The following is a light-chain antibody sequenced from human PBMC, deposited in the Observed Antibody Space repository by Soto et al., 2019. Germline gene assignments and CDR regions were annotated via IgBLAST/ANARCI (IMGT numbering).Light chain of an antibody. Sequence: DIQMTQSPSSLSASLGDRVSITCRASQNIITWLAWYQQKPGKAPKLLIYDASNLESGVPSRFSGSGSGTEFTLSISGLQPDDFATYYCQQYHTYTVTFGRGTKVDIK. J-gene: IGKJ1*01. CDR1: QNIITW. CDR2: DAS. V-gene: IGKV1-5*01. CDR3: QQYHTYTVT.